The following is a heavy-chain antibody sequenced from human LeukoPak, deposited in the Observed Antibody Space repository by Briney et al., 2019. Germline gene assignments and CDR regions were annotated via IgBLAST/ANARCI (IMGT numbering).Heavy chain of an antibody. Sequence: QPGGSLRLSCAASGFTFSSYGMHWVRQAPGKGLEWVAFIRYDGSNKYYADSVKGRFTISRDNSKNTLYLQMNSLRAEDTAVYYCARDRIAAAGLYYYGMDVWGQGTTVTVSS. J-gene: IGHJ6*02. CDR2: IRYDGSNK. CDR1: GFTFSSYG. D-gene: IGHD6-13*01. V-gene: IGHV3-30*02. CDR3: ARDRIAAAGLYYYGMDV.